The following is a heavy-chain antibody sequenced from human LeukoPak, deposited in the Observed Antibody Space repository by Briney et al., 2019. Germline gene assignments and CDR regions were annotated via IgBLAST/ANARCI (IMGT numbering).Heavy chain of an antibody. V-gene: IGHV4-30-4*01. CDR1: GGSISSGDYY. Sequence: SETLSLTCTVSGGSISSGDYYWSWIRQPPGKGLEWIGYIYYSGSTYYNPSLKSRVTISVDTSKNQFSLKLSSVTAADTAVYYCARIKRITMVRGAYPSWFDPWGQGTLVTVSS. CDR2: IYYSGST. D-gene: IGHD3-10*01. J-gene: IGHJ5*02. CDR3: ARIKRITMVRGAYPSWFDP.